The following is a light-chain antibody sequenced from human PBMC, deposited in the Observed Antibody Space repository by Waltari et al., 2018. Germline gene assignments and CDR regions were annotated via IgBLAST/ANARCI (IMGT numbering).Light chain of an antibody. CDR3: QQRRNWPLT. V-gene: IGKV3-11*01. J-gene: IGKJ4*01. CDR1: QSVGPY. Sequence: EIVLTQSPAILSFSPGERATLFCRASQSVGPYLAWYQQRPGQSPRLLSYDASYRATGIPARFSGSGSETDFTHSISSLQPEDFAVYYCQQRRNWPLTFGGGTRVQI. CDR2: DAS.